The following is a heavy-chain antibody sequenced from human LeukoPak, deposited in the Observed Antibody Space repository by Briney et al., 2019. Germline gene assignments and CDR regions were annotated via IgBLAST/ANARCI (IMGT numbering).Heavy chain of an antibody. Sequence: GGSLRLSCTASGFSFSDHYMDWVRQAPGKGLEWVSSISSSSSYIYYADSVKGRFTISRDNAKNSLYLQMNSLRAEDTAVYYCARDIWFGIDAFDIWGQGTMVTVSS. CDR2: ISSSSSYI. J-gene: IGHJ3*02. V-gene: IGHV3-21*01. D-gene: IGHD3-10*01. CDR3: ARDIWFGIDAFDI. CDR1: GFSFSDHY.